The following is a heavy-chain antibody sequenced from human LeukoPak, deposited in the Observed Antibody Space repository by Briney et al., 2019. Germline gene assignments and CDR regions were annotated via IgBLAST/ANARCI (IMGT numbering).Heavy chain of an antibody. CDR3: ARDIHPYYDFWSGYYVFDY. V-gene: IGHV4-4*07. CDR1: GGSISSYY. J-gene: IGHJ4*02. D-gene: IGHD3-3*01. Sequence: SETLSLTCTVSGGSISSYYWSWIRQPAGKGLEWIGRIYTSGSTNYNPSLKSRVTMSVDTSKNQFSLKLSSVTAADTAVYYCARDIHPYYDFWSGYYVFDYRGQGTLVTVSS. CDR2: IYTSGST.